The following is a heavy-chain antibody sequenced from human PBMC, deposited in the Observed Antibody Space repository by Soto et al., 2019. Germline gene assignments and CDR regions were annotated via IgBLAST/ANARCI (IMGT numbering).Heavy chain of an antibody. CDR3: AAGGAENWFDP. Sequence: QVQLQQWGAGLLKPSETLSLTCAVYGGSFSGYYWGWIRQPPGKGLEWIGEINHSGSTNYNPSLKRRVTISVDTSKNQFSLKLSSVTAADTAVYYCAAGGAENWFDPWGQGTLVTVSS. J-gene: IGHJ5*02. CDR1: GGSFSGYY. D-gene: IGHD1-26*01. V-gene: IGHV4-34*01. CDR2: INHSGST.